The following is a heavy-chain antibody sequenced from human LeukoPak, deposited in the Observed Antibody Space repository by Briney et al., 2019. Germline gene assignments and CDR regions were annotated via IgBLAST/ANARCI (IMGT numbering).Heavy chain of an antibody. Sequence: PGGSLRLSCKGSGFTFGDHAMNWFRQAPGKGLEWVSAINPSGGNTYYADSVRGRFTISRDNSKNTLYLQMNTLSAEDTAVYYCATTKQARRYFDYWGQGTLVTVSS. CDR1: GFTFGDHA. CDR2: INPSGGNT. V-gene: IGHV3-23*01. CDR3: ATTKQARRYFDY. J-gene: IGHJ4*02. D-gene: IGHD1-1*01.